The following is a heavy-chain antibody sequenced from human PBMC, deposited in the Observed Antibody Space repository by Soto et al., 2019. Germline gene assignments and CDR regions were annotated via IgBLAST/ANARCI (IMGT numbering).Heavy chain of an antibody. CDR1: GFTFDDYA. CDR2: ISWNSGSI. V-gene: IGHV3-9*01. J-gene: IGHJ3*02. D-gene: IGHD5-12*01. Sequence: EVQLVESGGGLVQPGRSLRLSCAASGFTFDDYAMHWVRQAPGKGLEWVSGISWNSGSIGYADSVKGRFTISRDNAKNSLYLQMNSLRAEDTALYYCAKSGYDSHGPPGIWGQGTMVTVSS. CDR3: AKSGYDSHGPPGI.